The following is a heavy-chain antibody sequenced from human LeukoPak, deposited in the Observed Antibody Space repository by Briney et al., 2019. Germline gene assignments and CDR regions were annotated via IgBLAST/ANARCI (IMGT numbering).Heavy chain of an antibody. CDR3: ARNPERKYWFDP. Sequence: GGSLRLSCAASGFTFSSYAMPWVRQAPGKGLEWVAVISYDGSNKYYADSVKGRFTISRDNPKNTLYLHLDNLRADDTAMYYCARNPERKYWFDPWGQGSLVTVSS. V-gene: IGHV3-30-3*01. CDR1: GFTFSSYA. CDR2: ISYDGSNK. J-gene: IGHJ5*02.